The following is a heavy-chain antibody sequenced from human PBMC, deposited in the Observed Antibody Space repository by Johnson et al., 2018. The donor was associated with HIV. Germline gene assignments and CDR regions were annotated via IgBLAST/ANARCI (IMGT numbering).Heavy chain of an antibody. CDR2: ISGSGGST. V-gene: IGHV3-23*04. J-gene: IGHJ3*02. CDR1: GFTFSNCA. CDR3: ASRGYSGYDSYALDI. D-gene: IGHD5-12*01. Sequence: VQLVESGGGVVQPGRSLRLSCAASGFTFSNCAMHWVRQAPGKGLEWVSAISGSGGSTYYADSVKGRFTISRDNSKNTLYLQMNSLRVEDTAVYYCASRGYSGYDSYALDIWGQGTMVTVSS.